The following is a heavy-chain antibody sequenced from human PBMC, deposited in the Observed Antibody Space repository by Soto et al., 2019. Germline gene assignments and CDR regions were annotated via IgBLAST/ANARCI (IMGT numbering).Heavy chain of an antibody. J-gene: IGHJ4*02. V-gene: IGHV3-48*03. Sequence: GGSLRLSCAASGFTFSSYEMNWVRQAPGKGLEWVSYISSSGSRIFYAYSVKGRFTISRDNAKNSLYLQMNSLRAEDTAVYYCARVGCSSTSCYSIDYWGQGTLVTASS. D-gene: IGHD2-2*01. CDR2: ISSSGSRI. CDR1: GFTFSSYE. CDR3: ARVGCSSTSCYSIDY.